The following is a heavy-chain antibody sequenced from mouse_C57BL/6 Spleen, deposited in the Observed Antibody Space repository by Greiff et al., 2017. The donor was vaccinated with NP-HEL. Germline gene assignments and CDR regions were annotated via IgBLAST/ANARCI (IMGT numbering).Heavy chain of an antibody. Sequence: VQLQQSGAELVKPGASVKISCKASGYAFSSYWMNWVKQRPGKGLEWIGQIYPGDGDTNYNGKFKGKATLTADKSSSTAYMQLSSLTSEDSAVYFCARRGYGNGVDFDYWGQGTTLTVSS. J-gene: IGHJ2*01. CDR2: IYPGDGDT. CDR3: ARRGYGNGVDFDY. CDR1: GYAFSSYW. D-gene: IGHD2-1*01. V-gene: IGHV1-80*01.